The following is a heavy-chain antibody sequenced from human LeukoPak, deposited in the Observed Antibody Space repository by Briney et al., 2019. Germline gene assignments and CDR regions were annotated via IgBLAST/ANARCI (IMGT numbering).Heavy chain of an antibody. CDR1: GFTFSNYW. CDR2: INSDGINT. CDR3: ARDLGQYYDTSDNWFDP. D-gene: IGHD3-22*01. V-gene: IGHV3-74*01. Sequence: PWGSLRLSCAASGFTFSNYWMHWVRHAPGKGLVWVSRINSDGINTSYADSVKGRFTISRDNAKNTLNLQMNSLRAEDTAVYYCARDLGQYYDTSDNWFDPWGQGTLVTVSS. J-gene: IGHJ5*02.